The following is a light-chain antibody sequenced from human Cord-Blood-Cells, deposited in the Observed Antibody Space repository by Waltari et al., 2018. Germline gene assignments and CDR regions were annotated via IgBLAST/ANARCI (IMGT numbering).Light chain of an antibody. CDR1: SSDAGGYNY. J-gene: IGLJ3*02. CDR2: DVS. Sequence: QSALTQPRSVSGSPGQSVTISCTGTSSDAGGYNYVSWYQQHPVKAPKLMIYDVSTRPSGVPDRFSGSKSGNTASLTISGLQAEDEADYSCCSYAGSYTWVFGGGTKLTVL. CDR3: CSYAGSYTWV. V-gene: IGLV2-11*01.